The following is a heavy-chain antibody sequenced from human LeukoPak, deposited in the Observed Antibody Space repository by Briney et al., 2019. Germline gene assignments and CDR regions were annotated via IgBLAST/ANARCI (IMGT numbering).Heavy chain of an antibody. D-gene: IGHD3-3*01. Sequence: GGSLRLSCAASGFTYSSYAMSWVRQGPGEGVEWVSAISGSGCSTYYEDSVKGRFTISRDNSKNTLYLQMNSLRAEDTAVYYCATNYDFWSGYYEEIKGIFDYWGQGTLVTVSS. J-gene: IGHJ4*02. CDR3: ATNYDFWSGYYEEIKGIFDY. V-gene: IGHV3-23*01. CDR1: GFTYSSYA. CDR2: ISGSGCST.